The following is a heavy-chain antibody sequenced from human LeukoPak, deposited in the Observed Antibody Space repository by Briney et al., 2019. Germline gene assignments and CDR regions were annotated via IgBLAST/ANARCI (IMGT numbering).Heavy chain of an antibody. D-gene: IGHD6-6*01. Sequence: AASVKVSCKASGGTFSSYAISWVRQAPGQGLEWMGGIIPIFGTANYAQKFQGRVTITADESTSTAYMELSSLRSEDTAVYYCARGVITEYSSSSFDYWGQGTLVTVSS. CDR1: GGTFSSYA. V-gene: IGHV1-69*13. J-gene: IGHJ4*02. CDR3: ARGVITEYSSSSFDY. CDR2: IIPIFGTA.